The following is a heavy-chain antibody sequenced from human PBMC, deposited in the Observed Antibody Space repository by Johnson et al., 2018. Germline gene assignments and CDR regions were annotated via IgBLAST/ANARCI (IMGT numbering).Heavy chain of an antibody. CDR1: GFTFGSYG. J-gene: IGHJ3*02. CDR3: AKDQSPEVGVDPFDI. Sequence: QRFESWGGVVQPWRSLRLSFAASGFTFGSYGMHWVRQAPGKGLEWVAVISYDGSNKYYADSVKGRFTISRDNSKNTLYLQMNSLRAEDTAVYYGAKDQSPEVGVDPFDIWGQGTMVTVSS. CDR2: ISYDGSNK. V-gene: IGHV3-30*18. D-gene: IGHD1-26*01.